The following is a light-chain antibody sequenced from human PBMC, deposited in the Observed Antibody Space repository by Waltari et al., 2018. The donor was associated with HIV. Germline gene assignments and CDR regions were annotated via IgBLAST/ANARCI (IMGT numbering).Light chain of an antibody. J-gene: IGLJ2*01. V-gene: IGLV2-14*01. Sequence: QSALTQPASVSGSPGQSITISCTGTSSDVGGYNYVSWYQQHPGKAPKLMIYEVSYRPSGVSNRCSGSKSGNTASLTISGLQAEDEANYYCSSFRSGSTLVVFGGGTKLTVI. CDR2: EVS. CDR1: SSDVGGYNY. CDR3: SSFRSGSTLVV.